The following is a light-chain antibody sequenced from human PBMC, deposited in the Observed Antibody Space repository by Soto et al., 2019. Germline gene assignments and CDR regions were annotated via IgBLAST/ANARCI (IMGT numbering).Light chain of an antibody. J-gene: IGKJ1*01. V-gene: IGKV3-15*01. Sequence: MTHSPPTLSLSPREGATPSRRASQDIGTNFAWYQQKPGQAPRLLIYGASTRATGVPDRFSGSGSGTEFTLTISSLQSEDFAVYYCQQYTKWWTFGQGTKVDIK. CDR2: GAS. CDR3: QQYTKWWT. CDR1: QDIGTN.